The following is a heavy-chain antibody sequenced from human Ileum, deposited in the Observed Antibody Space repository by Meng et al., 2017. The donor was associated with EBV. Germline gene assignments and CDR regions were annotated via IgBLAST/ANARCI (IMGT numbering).Heavy chain of an antibody. CDR1: GGTFRNSA. V-gene: IGHV1-69*01. D-gene: IGHD5-18*01. CDR2: IIPMFGAP. Sequence: VQVWRFGAEEKKPGSTVKVSCKASGGTFRNSAISWVRQAPGQGLEWMGGIIPMFGAPDYAQRFQDRVTITADESTSTVYMELNSLRSEDTAVYYCARESGRGYSSDYWGQGTLVTVSS. CDR3: ARESGRGYSSDY. J-gene: IGHJ4*02.